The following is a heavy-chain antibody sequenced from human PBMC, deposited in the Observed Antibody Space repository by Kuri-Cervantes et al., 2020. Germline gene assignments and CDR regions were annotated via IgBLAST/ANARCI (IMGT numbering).Heavy chain of an antibody. CDR1: GWSFSSYY. CDR3: ARVIITDYGAYVGYYHYYAIDV. D-gene: IGHD4-17*01. J-gene: IGHJ6*02. CDR2: INHSGST. Sequence: SETLSPTCAVYGWSFSSYYWSWIRQPPGKGLEWIGEINHSGSTNYNPSLKSRVTISVDTSKNQFSLKLSSVTPADTAVYYCARVIITDYGAYVGYYHYYAIDVWGQGTTVTVSS. V-gene: IGHV4-34*01.